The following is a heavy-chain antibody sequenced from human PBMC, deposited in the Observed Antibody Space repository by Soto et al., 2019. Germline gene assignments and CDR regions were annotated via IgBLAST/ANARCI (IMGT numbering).Heavy chain of an antibody. V-gene: IGHV1-8*01. Sequence: ASVKVSCKASGYTFTSYDINWVRQATGQGLEWMGWMNPNSGNTGYAQKFQGRVTMTRNTSISTAYMELSSLRSEDTAVYYCARGIPPYGDFVSAYYYYGMDVWGQGTTVTVSS. CDR3: ARGIPPYGDFVSAYYYYGMDV. J-gene: IGHJ6*02. CDR2: MNPNSGNT. D-gene: IGHD4-17*01. CDR1: GYTFTSYD.